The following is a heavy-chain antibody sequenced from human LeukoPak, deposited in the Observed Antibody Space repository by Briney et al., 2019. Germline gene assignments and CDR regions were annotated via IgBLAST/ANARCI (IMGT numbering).Heavy chain of an antibody. CDR3: ARDGRALAAAGYFDY. Sequence: SETLSLTCTVSGGSISSYHWSWIRQPPGKGLEWIGYIYYSGSTNYNPSLKSRVTISVDTSKNQFSLKLSSVTAADTAVYYCARDGRALAAAGYFDYWGQGTLVTVSS. J-gene: IGHJ4*02. V-gene: IGHV4-59*01. D-gene: IGHD6-13*01. CDR1: GGSISSYH. CDR2: IYYSGST.